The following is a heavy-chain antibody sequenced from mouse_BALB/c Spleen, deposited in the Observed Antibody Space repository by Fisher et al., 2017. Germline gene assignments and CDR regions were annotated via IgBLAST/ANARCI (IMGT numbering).Heavy chain of an antibody. CDR3: AREGRQGAMDY. D-gene: IGHD1-2*01. J-gene: IGHJ4*01. Sequence: QKFKGKATLTVDKSSSTAYMQLSSPTSEDSAVYYCAREGRQGAMDYWGQGTSVTVSS. V-gene: IGHV1S45*01.